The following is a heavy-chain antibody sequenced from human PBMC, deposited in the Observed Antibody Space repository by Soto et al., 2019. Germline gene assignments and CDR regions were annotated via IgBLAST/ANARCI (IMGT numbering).Heavy chain of an antibody. J-gene: IGHJ4*02. V-gene: IGHV5-51*01. Sequence: PXASLKISGKGSGYRFTSYWIGWVRQMPGKGLEWMGIIYPGDSDTRYSPSFQGQVTISADKSISTAYLQWRSLKASDTAMYYCARSQQWPDYWGQGTLVTVSS. CDR2: IYPGDSDT. CDR3: ARSQQWPDY. D-gene: IGHD6-19*01. CDR1: GYRFTSYW.